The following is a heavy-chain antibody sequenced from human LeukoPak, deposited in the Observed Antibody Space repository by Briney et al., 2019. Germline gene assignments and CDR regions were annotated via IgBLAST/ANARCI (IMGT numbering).Heavy chain of an antibody. D-gene: IGHD7-27*01. CDR1: GFTFSSYA. CDR3: ARNPAWGYFEH. CDR2: ISGSGGST. V-gene: IGHV3-23*01. Sequence: PGGSLRLSCAAPGFTFSSYAMSWVRQAPGKGLEWVSAISGSGGSTYYADSVKGRFTISRDNAGNSLYLQMNSLRDDDTAVYFCARNPAWGYFEHWGQRALVTVSS. J-gene: IGHJ4*02.